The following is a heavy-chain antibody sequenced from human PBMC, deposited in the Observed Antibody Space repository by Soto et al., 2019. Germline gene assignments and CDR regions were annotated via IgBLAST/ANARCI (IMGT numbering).Heavy chain of an antibody. CDR2: ISSSSSYI. D-gene: IGHD3-3*01. CDR1: GFTFSSYS. J-gene: IGHJ4*02. V-gene: IGHV3-21*01. CDR3: ARIPDYDFWSGYYSVY. Sequence: GGSLRLSCAASGFTFSSYSMNWVRQAPGKGLEWVSSISSSSSYIYYADSVKGRFTISRDNAKNSLYLQMNSLRAEDTAVYYCARIPDYDFWSGYYSVYWGQGTLVTVSS.